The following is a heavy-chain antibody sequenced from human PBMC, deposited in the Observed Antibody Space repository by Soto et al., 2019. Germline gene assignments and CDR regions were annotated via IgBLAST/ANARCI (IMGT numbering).Heavy chain of an antibody. CDR2: ISAST. V-gene: IGHV3-23*01. CDR1: GFTVSSYA. D-gene: IGHD6-13*01. Sequence: EMQLLESGGGLVQAGGSLRLSCAASGFTVSSYALNWVRQAPGKGLEWVSGISASTYYADSVKGRFTISRDTSKNTLYLQMNMLRAEDTAIYFCAIGMYSTRWYYLDYWGQGTLVTVSS. CDR3: AIGMYSTRWYYLDY. J-gene: IGHJ4*02.